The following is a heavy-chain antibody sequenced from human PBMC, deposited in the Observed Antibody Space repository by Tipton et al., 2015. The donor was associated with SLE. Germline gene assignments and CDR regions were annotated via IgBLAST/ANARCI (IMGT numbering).Heavy chain of an antibody. CDR3: ARGRVADAFDI. CDR1: GFTFSSYE. D-gene: IGHD3-3*01. V-gene: IGHV3-48*03. CDR2: ISSSGSTI. Sequence: SLRLSCAASGFTFSSYEMNWVRQAPGKGLEWVSYISSSGSTIYYADSVKGRFTISRDNAKNSLYLQMNSLRAEDTAVYYCARGRVADAFDIWGQGTMVTVSS. J-gene: IGHJ3*02.